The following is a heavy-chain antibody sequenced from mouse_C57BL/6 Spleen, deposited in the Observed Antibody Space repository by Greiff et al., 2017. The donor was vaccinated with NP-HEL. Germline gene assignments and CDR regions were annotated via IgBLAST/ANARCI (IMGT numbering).Heavy chain of an antibody. CDR3: ARDGVVAHYLDY. D-gene: IGHD1-1*01. V-gene: IGHV1-22*01. CDR2: INPNNGGT. CDR1: GYTFTDYN. Sequence: EVQLQQSGPELVKPGASVKMSCKASGYTFTDYNMHWVKQSHGKSLEWIGYINPNNGGTSYNQKFKGKATLTVNKSSSTAYMELRSLTSEDSAVYYCARDGVVAHYLDYWGQGTTLTVSS. J-gene: IGHJ2*01.